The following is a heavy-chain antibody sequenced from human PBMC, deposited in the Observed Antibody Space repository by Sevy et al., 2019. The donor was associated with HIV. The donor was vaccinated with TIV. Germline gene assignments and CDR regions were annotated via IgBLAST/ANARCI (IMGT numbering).Heavy chain of an antibody. J-gene: IGHJ4*02. CDR3: TRDLGSSPAYFFDY. V-gene: IGHV1-18*04. D-gene: IGHD6-19*01. CDR1: GYTFTSFG. Sequence: ASVKVSCKASGYTFTSFGISWVRQAPGQGPEWMAWISAYNGHTDYSQKFQGRVTMTQDISTSTVYMELRSLRSDDTAIYYCTRDLGSSPAYFFDYWGQGTLVTVSS. CDR2: ISAYNGHT.